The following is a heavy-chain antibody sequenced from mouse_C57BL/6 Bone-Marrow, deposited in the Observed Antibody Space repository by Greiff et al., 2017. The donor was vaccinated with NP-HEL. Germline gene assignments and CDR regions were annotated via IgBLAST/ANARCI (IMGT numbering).Heavy chain of an antibody. Sequence: EVQLQQSGAELVRPGASVKLSCTASGFNIKDDYMHWVKQRPEQGLEWIGWIDPENGDTEYASKFQGKATITADTSSNTAYLQLSSLTSEDTAVYYCTIGNVFAYWGQGTLVTVSA. CDR3: TIGNVFAY. V-gene: IGHV14-4*01. D-gene: IGHD2-1*01. CDR2: IDPENGDT. CDR1: GFNIKDDY. J-gene: IGHJ3*01.